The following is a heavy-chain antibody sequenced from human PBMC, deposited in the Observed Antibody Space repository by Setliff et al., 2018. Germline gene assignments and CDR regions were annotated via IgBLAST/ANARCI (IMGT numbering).Heavy chain of an antibody. D-gene: IGHD6-13*01. CDR2: INPGGGSA. J-gene: IGHJ4*02. Sequence: GASVKVSCKASGYSLTRYYMHWVRQAPGQGLEWMGIINPGGGSASYAEKFQGRVTMIRDTSTSTFYMEVNILRSDDTAVYYCARGGMAAANRKGVFEYWGQGTLVTVPQ. V-gene: IGHV1-46*01. CDR3: ARGGMAAANRKGVFEY. CDR1: GYSLTRYY.